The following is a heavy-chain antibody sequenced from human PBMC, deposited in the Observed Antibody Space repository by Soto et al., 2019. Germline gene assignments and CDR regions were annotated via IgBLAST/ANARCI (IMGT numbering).Heavy chain of an antibody. CDR3: ARVSGVYPGSWFDP. Sequence: ASVKVSCKASGYTFTSYGISWVRQAPGQGLEWMGWISANNGNTNYAQKLQGRVTMTTDTSTSTAYMELRSLRSDDTAVYYCARVSGVYPGSWFDPWGQGTLVTVSS. CDR2: ISANNGNT. D-gene: IGHD3-10*01. J-gene: IGHJ5*02. V-gene: IGHV1-18*01. CDR1: GYTFTSYG.